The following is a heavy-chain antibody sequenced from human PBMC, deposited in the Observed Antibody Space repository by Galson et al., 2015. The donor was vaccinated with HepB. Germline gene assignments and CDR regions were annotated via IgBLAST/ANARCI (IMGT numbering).Heavy chain of an antibody. CDR3: AREQGYYYDSSGSLAL. Sequence: SVKVSCKASGYTFTGYYMHWVRQAPGQGLERMGWINPNSGGTNYARKFQGRVTMTRDTSISTAYMELSRLRSDDTAVYYCAREQGYYYDSSGSLALWGQGTLVTVSS. D-gene: IGHD3-22*01. CDR2: INPNSGGT. J-gene: IGHJ1*01. V-gene: IGHV1-2*02. CDR1: GYTFTGYY.